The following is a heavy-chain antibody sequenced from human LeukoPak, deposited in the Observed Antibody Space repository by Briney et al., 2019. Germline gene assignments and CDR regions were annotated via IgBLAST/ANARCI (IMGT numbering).Heavy chain of an antibody. CDR2: IYRDGTA. Sequence: PSGTLSLTSADSGDSLSTSTWWNWVRQPPGKGLEWIGEIYRDGTANRNPSLKSRVTLSLDKTKNQFSLMLTSVTAADTAIYFCARGHNEDNYKSTVDVWGQGTMVTVSP. D-gene: IGHD1-1*01. V-gene: IGHV4-4*02. CDR3: ARGHNEDNYKSTVDV. J-gene: IGHJ3*01. CDR1: GDSLSTSTW.